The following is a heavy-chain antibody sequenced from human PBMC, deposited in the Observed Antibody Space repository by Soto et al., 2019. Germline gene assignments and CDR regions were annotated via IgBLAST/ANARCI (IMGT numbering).Heavy chain of an antibody. Sequence: SETLSLTCAVYGGSFSGYYWSWIRQPPGKGLEWIGEINHSGSTNYNPSLKSRVTISVDTSKNQFSLKLSSVTAADTAVYYCARGAIAVAGTWWFDPWGQGTLVTVS. CDR2: INHSGST. V-gene: IGHV4-34*01. CDR3: ARGAIAVAGTWWFDP. J-gene: IGHJ5*02. CDR1: GGSFSGYY. D-gene: IGHD6-19*01.